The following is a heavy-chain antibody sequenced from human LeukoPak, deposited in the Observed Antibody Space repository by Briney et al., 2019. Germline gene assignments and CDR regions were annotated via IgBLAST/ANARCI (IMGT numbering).Heavy chain of an antibody. V-gene: IGHV4-59*08. CDR3: ARVWVMLGYYFDY. Sequence: SETLSLTCTVSGGSISSYYWSWIRQPPGKGLEWIGYIYYSGSTNYNPSLKSRVTISVDTSKNQFSLKLSSVTAADTAVYYCARVWVMLGYYFDYWGQGTLVTVSS. CDR1: GGSISSYY. D-gene: IGHD3-16*01. J-gene: IGHJ4*02. CDR2: IYYSGST.